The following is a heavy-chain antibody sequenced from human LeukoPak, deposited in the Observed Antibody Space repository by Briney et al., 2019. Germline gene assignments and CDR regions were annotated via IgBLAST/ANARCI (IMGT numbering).Heavy chain of an antibody. V-gene: IGHV1-2*06. J-gene: IGHJ4*02. Sequence: ASVKVSCKASGYTFTAYFMHWVRQVPGQGLEWMGRINPNSGGTDYAQNFQGRVTMTRDTSISTAYMELTKLRSDDTAVYFCAREGSTSSRFLPLDSWGQGILVTVSS. CDR3: AREGSTSSRFLPLDS. D-gene: IGHD2-2*01. CDR2: INPNSGGT. CDR1: GYTFTAYF.